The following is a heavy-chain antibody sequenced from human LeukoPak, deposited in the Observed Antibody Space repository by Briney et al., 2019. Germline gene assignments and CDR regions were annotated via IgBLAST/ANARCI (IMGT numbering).Heavy chain of an antibody. D-gene: IGHD6-6*01. CDR2: ISSSSSYI. J-gene: IGHJ4*02. Sequence: GGSLRLSCAASGFTFSSYSMNWVRQAPGKGLEWVSSISSSSSYIYYADSVKGRFTISRDNAKNPLYLQMNRRRAEDTSVYYCARDISSSTRFDYWGQGTLVTVSS. CDR1: GFTFSSYS. CDR3: ARDISSSTRFDY. V-gene: IGHV3-21*01.